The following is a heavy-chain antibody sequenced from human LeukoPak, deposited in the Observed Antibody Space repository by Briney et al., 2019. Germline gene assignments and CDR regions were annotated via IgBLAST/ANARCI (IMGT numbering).Heavy chain of an antibody. CDR2: ISSSSSCI. J-gene: IGHJ4*02. D-gene: IGHD6-13*01. Sequence: PGGSLRLSCAASGFTFSSYSMNWVRQAPGKGLEWVSSISSSSSCIYYADSVKGRFTISRDNANNSLYLQMNSLRAEDTAVHYCARDSGRYSSSWYSMDYWGQGTLVTVSS. CDR3: ARDSGRYSSSWYSMDY. CDR1: GFTFSSYS. V-gene: IGHV3-21*01.